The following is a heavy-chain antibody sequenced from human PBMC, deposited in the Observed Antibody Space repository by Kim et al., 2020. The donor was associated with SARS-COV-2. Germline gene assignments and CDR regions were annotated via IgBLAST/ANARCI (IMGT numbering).Heavy chain of an antibody. Sequence: SETLSLTCTVSGGSISSSSYYWGWIRQPPGKGLEWIGSIYYSGSTYYNPSLKSRVTISVDTSKNQFSLKLSSVTAADTAVYYCARVWGDMMVTAIPDIIDYWGQGTLVTVSS. V-gene: IGHV4-39*01. CDR2: IYYSGST. CDR3: ARVWGDMMVTAIPDIIDY. J-gene: IGHJ4*02. D-gene: IGHD2-21*02. CDR1: GGSISSSSYY.